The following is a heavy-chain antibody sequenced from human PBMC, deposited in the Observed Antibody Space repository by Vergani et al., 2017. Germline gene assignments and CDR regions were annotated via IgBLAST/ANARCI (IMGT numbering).Heavy chain of an antibody. CDR2: IYYSGST. D-gene: IGHD2-15*01. CDR1: GGSISSGDYY. CDR3: ARVDCSGGSCYNYYYYYMDV. J-gene: IGHJ6*03. Sequence: QVQLQESGPGLVKPSQTLSLTCTVSGGSISSGDYYWSWIRQPPGKGLEWIGYIYYSGSTYYNPSLKSRVTISVDTSKNQVSLKLSSGTAADTAVYYCARVDCSGGSCYNYYYYYMDVWGKGTTVTVSS. V-gene: IGHV4-30-4*08.